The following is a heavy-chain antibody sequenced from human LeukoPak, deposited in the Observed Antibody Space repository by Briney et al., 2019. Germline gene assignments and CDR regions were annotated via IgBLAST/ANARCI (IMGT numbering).Heavy chain of an antibody. Sequence: PGGSLRLSCAASGFTFSSYGMHWVRQAPGKGLEWVAFIRYDGSNKYYADSVKGRFTISRDNSKNTLYPQMNSLRAEDTAVYYCATIKRDGYVGYWGQGTLVTVSS. CDR3: ATIKRDGYVGY. J-gene: IGHJ4*02. V-gene: IGHV3-30*02. D-gene: IGHD5-24*01. CDR2: IRYDGSNK. CDR1: GFTFSSYG.